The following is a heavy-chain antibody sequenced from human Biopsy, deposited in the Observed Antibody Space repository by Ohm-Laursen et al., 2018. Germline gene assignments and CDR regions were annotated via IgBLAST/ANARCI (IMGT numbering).Heavy chain of an antibody. V-gene: IGHV3-21*01. CDR3: ATEVVPAGIGGQWLDP. CDR1: GVTLSGYS. D-gene: IGHD2-2*01. J-gene: IGHJ5*02. CDR2: ISASSSYI. Sequence: GSLRLSCAAPGVTLSGYSMNWVRQAPGKGLEWVSSISASSSYIYYADSVKGRFTVSKENGKNSLYLHMNSLRAEDTAVYYCATEVVPAGIGGQWLDPWGQGTLVTVSS.